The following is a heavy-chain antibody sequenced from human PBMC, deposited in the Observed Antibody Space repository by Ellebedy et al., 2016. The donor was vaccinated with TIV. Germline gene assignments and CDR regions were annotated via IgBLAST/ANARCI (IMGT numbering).Heavy chain of an antibody. CDR1: GFTFSSYS. V-gene: IGHV3-15*01. J-gene: IGHJ4*02. CDR2: IKSKTDGGTT. D-gene: IGHD3-22*01. Sequence: GESLKISXAASGFTFSSYSMNWVRQAPGKGLEWVGRIKSKTDGGTTDYAAPVKGRFTISRDDSKNTLYLQMNSLKTEDTAVYYCTSSMIVVVRIDYWGQGTLVTVSS. CDR3: TSSMIVVVRIDY.